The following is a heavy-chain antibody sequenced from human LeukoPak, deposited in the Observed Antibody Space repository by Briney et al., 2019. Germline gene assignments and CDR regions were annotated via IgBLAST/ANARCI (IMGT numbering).Heavy chain of an antibody. J-gene: IGHJ1*01. CDR2: INHSGST. CDR1: GGSFSGYY. Sequence: SETLSLTCAVYGGSFSGYYWNWIRQPPGKGLEWIGEINHSGSTNYNPSLKSRVTISVDTSKNQFSLKLSSVTAADTAVYYCARGNTSIKYFQHWGQGTLVTVSS. CDR3: ARGNTSIKYFQH. D-gene: IGHD5-18*01. V-gene: IGHV4-34*01.